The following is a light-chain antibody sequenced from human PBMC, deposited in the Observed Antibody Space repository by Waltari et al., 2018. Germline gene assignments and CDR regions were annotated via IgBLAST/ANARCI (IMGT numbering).Light chain of an antibody. V-gene: IGKV1-33*01. CDR3: QQYDNLLLLT. CDR2: DAS. CDR1: QDISNY. Sequence: DIQMTQSPSSLSESVGDRVTITCQASQDISNYLNWYQQKPGKAPKLLIYDASNLETGVPSRFSGSGSGTDFTFTISSLQPEDIATYYCQQYDNLLLLTFGGGTKVEIK. J-gene: IGKJ4*01.